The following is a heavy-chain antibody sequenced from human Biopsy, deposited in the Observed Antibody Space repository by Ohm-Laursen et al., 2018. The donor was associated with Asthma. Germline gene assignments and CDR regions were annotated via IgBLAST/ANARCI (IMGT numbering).Heavy chain of an antibody. D-gene: IGHD6-13*01. J-gene: IGHJ6*02. CDR1: SGSGGYMRSGNYY. Sequence: GTLSLTWSLSSGSGGYMRSGNYYWGWIRQPPGKGLEWIGSIYYSGTTYYNPSLESRVTVSADTSKNQFSLKLISVTAADTAVYYCVRGSSSWHHGPFHYYYGLDVWGQGTTATVSS. V-gene: IGHV4-39*01. CDR2: IYYSGTT. CDR3: VRGSSSWHHGPFHYYYGLDV.